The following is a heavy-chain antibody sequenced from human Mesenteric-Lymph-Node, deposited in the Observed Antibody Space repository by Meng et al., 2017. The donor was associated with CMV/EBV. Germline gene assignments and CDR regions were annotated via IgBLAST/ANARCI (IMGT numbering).Heavy chain of an antibody. V-gene: IGHV3-23*01. D-gene: IGHD3-16*02. CDR1: GFTFSSYA. Sequence: LSLTCAASGFTFSSYAMSWVRQAPGKGLEWVSAISGSGGSTYYADSVKGRFTISRDNSKNTLYLQMNSLRSEDTAVYSCARDLRGSGRLDHYYGMDVWGQGTTVTVSS. CDR2: ISGSGGST. J-gene: IGHJ6*02. CDR3: ARDLRGSGRLDHYYGMDV.